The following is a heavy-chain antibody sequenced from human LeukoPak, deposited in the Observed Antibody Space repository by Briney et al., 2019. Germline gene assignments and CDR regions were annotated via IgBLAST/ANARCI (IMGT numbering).Heavy chain of an antibody. CDR1: GGSISSYY. CDR3: ARERGEQTNYYYYYGMDV. Sequence: PSETLSLTCTVSGGSISSYYWSWIRQPPGKGLEWIGYIYYSGSTNYNPSLKSRVTISVDTSKNQFSLKLSSVTAADTAVYYCARERGEQTNYYYYYGMDVWGQGTTVTVSS. V-gene: IGHV4-59*12. D-gene: IGHD3-10*01. J-gene: IGHJ6*02. CDR2: IYYSGST.